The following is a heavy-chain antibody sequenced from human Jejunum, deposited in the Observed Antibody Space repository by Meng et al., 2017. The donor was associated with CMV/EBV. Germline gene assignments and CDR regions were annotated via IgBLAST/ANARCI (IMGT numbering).Heavy chain of an antibody. J-gene: IGHJ4*02. CDR3: ATHWRGTGSNCLDY. Sequence: SGYTFSTYWMSWVRQAPWEGLEWVANINQGGSEKNYVDSVKGRFTISRDNAKNSLFLQMNSLGAEGTAVYYCATHWRGTGSNCLDYWGQGTLVTVSS. CDR1: GYTFSTYW. V-gene: IGHV3-7*01. D-gene: IGHD4-11*01. CDR2: INQGGSEK.